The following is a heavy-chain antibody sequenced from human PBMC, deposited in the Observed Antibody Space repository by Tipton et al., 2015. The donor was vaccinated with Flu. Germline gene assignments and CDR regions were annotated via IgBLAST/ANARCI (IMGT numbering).Heavy chain of an antibody. CDR3: ARDLKWSSAYYNPFGY. CDR1: GDYISSRYF. Sequence: GLVKPSETLSLTCSVSGDYISSRYFWGWIRQPPGKGLEWIGNVHRSGSPYYNPSLRSRVTMTVDGAKIQFSLRLASVTATDTAVYYCARDLKWSSAYYNPFGYWGQGTLVTVSS. CDR2: VHRSGSP. D-gene: IGHD3-22*01. J-gene: IGHJ4*02. V-gene: IGHV4-38-2*02.